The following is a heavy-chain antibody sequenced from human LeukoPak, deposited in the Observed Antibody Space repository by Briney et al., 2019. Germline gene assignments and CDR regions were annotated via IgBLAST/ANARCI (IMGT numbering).Heavy chain of an antibody. CDR2: ISGSGGST. J-gene: IGHJ6*02. V-gene: IGHV3-23*01. CDR3: ATETREGYSSSWTAVYYYYGMDV. Sequence: PGGSLRLSCAASGFTFSSYAMSWVRQAPGKGLEWVSAISGSGGSTYHADSVKGRFTISRDNSKNTLYLQMNSLRAEDTAVYYCATETREGYSSSWTAVYYYYGMDVWGQGTTVTVSS. CDR1: GFTFSSYA. D-gene: IGHD6-13*01.